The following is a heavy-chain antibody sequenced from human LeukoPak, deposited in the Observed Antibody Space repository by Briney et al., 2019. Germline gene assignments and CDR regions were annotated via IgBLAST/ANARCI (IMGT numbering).Heavy chain of an antibody. Sequence: WGSLRLSCAASGFTVSSNYMSWVRQAPGKGLEWVSVIYSGGSTYYADSVKGRFTISRDNSKNTLYLQMNSLRAEDTAVYYCAKDYGDYTCFYDWGQGTLVTVSS. D-gene: IGHD4-17*01. CDR1: GFTVSSNY. CDR2: IYSGGST. CDR3: AKDYGDYTCFYD. J-gene: IGHJ4*02. V-gene: IGHV3-53*01.